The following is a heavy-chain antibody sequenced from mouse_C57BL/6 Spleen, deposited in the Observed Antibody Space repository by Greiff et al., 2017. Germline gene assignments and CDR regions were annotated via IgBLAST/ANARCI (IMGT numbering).Heavy chain of an antibody. V-gene: IGHV8-8*01. CDR2: IWWDDDK. J-gene: IGHJ1*03. CDR3: ARRYDYDGHWYFDV. D-gene: IGHD2-4*01. Sequence: QVTLKVCGPGILQPSQTLSLTCSFSGFSLSTFGMGVGWIRQPSGKGLEWLAHIWWDDDKYYNPALKSRLTISKDTSKNQVFLKIANVDTADTATYYCARRYDYDGHWYFDVWGTGTTVTVSS. CDR1: GFSLSTFGMG.